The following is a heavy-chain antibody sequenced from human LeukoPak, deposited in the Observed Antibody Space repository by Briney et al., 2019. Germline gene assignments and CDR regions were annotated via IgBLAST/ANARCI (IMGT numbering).Heavy chain of an antibody. V-gene: IGHV4-34*01. CDR2: INHSGSA. J-gene: IGHJ4*02. CDR1: GGSFSGYY. D-gene: IGHD6-19*01. Sequence: SEALSLTCAVYGGSFSGYYWTWIRQPPGKGLEWIGEINHSGSANYNPSLKSRVTISVDTSKNQFSLKLSSVTAADTAVYYCARGKGSGWTFDYWGQGTLVTVSS. CDR3: ARGKGSGWTFDY.